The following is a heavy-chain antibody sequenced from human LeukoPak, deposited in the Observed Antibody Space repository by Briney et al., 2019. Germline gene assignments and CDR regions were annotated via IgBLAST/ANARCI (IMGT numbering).Heavy chain of an antibody. J-gene: IGHJ4*02. CDR3: ARDRTSSGWFRDLDY. Sequence: SETLSLTCTVSGYSISSGYYWGWIRQPPGKGLEWIGSIYHSGSTYYNPSLKSRVTISVDTSKNQFSLKLSSVTAADTAVYYCARDRTSSGWFRDLDYWGQGTLVTVSS. CDR1: GYSISSGYY. V-gene: IGHV4-38-2*02. D-gene: IGHD6-19*01. CDR2: IYHSGST.